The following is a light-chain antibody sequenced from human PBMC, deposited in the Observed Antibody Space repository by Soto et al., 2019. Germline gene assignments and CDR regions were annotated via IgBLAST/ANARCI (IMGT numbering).Light chain of an antibody. CDR3: QQYAGSPRT. CDR2: AAS. J-gene: IGKJ1*01. Sequence: EILLTQSPSTLSLSPGEGVTLSCRASQSVTVNSLAWYQQKPGQAPRLLIYAASTRAAAVPDRFTGSGSGTDFTLTINRVGPEDFAVYFCQQYAGSPRTFGQGTRWIS. V-gene: IGKV3-20*01. CDR1: QSVTVNS.